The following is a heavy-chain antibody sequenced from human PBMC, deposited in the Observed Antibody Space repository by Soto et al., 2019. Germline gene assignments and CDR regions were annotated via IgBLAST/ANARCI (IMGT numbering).Heavy chain of an antibody. J-gene: IGHJ6*02. D-gene: IGHD5-12*01. CDR3: ARVVEIGLVATTNYYYYGMDV. CDR2: IIPIFGTA. Sequence: AASVKVSCKASGGTFSSYAISWVRQAPGQGLEWMGGIIPIFGTANYAQKFQGRVTITADKSTSTAYMELSSLRSEDTAVYYCARVVEIGLVATTNYYYYGMDVWGQGTTVTVSS. V-gene: IGHV1-69*06. CDR1: GGTFSSYA.